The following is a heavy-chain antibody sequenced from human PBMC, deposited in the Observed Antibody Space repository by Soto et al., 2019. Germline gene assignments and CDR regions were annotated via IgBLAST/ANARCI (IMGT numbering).Heavy chain of an antibody. Sequence: PSETLSLTCTVSGGSISTYYWSWIRQPPGKGLEWIGYIYYSGSTNYNPSLKSRVTISVDTSKNQFSLKLSSVTAADSAVYYCARGGPDYSGYYYYFDYWGQGTMVTVSS. CDR1: GGSISTYY. D-gene: IGHD3-22*01. J-gene: IGHJ4*02. V-gene: IGHV4-59*01. CDR2: IYYSGST. CDR3: ARGGPDYSGYYYYFDY.